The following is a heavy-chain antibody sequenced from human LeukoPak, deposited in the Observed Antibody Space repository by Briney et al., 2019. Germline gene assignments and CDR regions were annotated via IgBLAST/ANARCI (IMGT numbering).Heavy chain of an antibody. J-gene: IGHJ4*02. D-gene: IGHD2-15*01. V-gene: IGHV3-53*01. Sequence: PGGSLRLSCAASGFTVSSNYMSWVRQAPGKGLEWVSVIYSGGSTYYADSVKGRFTISRDNSKNTLYLQMNSLRAEDTAVYYCARGGDLVAAYYFDYWGQGTLVTVSS. CDR1: GFTVSSNY. CDR2: IYSGGST. CDR3: ARGGDLVAAYYFDY.